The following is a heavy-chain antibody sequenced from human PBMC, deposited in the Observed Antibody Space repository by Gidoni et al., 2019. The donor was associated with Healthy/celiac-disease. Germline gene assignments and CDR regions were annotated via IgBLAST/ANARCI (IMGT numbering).Heavy chain of an antibody. V-gene: IGHV4-34*01. J-gene: IGHJ3*02. CDR2: INHSGST. CDR3: ARNYYDSSGYYYDAFDI. D-gene: IGHD3-22*01. Sequence: QVQLQQWGAGLLKPSETLSLTCAVYGGSFSGYYWSWIRQPPGKGLEWIGEINHSGSTNYNPSLKSRVTISVDTSKNQFSLKLSSVTAADTAVYYCARNYYDSSGYYYDAFDIWGQGTMVTVSS. CDR1: GGSFSGYY.